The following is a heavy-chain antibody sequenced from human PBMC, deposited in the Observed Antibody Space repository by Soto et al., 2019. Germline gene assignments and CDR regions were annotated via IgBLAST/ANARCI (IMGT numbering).Heavy chain of an antibody. CDR3: AKEERGYSSGWYSAY. Sequence: EVQLLESGGGLVQPGGSLRLSCAASGFTFSGYAMSWVRQAPGKGLEWVSAISGSGGSTYYADSVKGRFTISRDKSKNTLYLQMNSLRAEDTAVYYCAKEERGYSSGWYSAYWGQGTLVTVSS. CDR1: GFTFSGYA. J-gene: IGHJ4*02. CDR2: ISGSGGST. V-gene: IGHV3-23*01. D-gene: IGHD6-19*01.